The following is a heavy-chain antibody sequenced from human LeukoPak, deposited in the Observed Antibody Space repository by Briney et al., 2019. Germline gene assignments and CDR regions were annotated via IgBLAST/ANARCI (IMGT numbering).Heavy chain of an antibody. J-gene: IGHJ6*04. CDR3: AELGITMIGGV. CDR1: GFTFSSYE. Sequence: GGSLRLSCAASGFTFSSYEMNWARQAPGKGLEWVSYISSSCSTIYYADSVKGRFTISRDKAKNSLYLQMNSLRAEDTAVYYCAELGITMIGGVWGKGTTVTISS. V-gene: IGHV3-48*03. CDR2: ISSSCSTI. D-gene: IGHD3-10*02.